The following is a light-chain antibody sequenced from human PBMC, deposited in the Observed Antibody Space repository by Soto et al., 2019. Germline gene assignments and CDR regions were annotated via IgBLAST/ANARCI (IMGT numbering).Light chain of an antibody. V-gene: IGKV3-20*01. CDR3: QQYQNSPRT. CDR2: DTF. Sequence: ETVLTQSPGTLSLSPGERATVSCRASQSVGGNSLAWYQQRPGQAPRLLIYDTFKRATGIPDRFSGSGSGTDFTLTISRLEPADFAVYYCQQYQNSPRTFGQGTKVEIK. CDR1: QSVGGNS. J-gene: IGKJ1*01.